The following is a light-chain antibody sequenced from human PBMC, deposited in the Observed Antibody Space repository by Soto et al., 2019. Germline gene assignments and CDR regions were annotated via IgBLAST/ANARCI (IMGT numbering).Light chain of an antibody. CDR2: LEGSGSY. V-gene: IGLV4-60*02. Sequence: QSVLTLSSSASASLGSSVKLTCTLSSGHSTYIIAWHQQQPGKAPRYLMKLEGSGSYNKGSGVPDRFSGSSSGADRYLTISNLQFEVEADYYCETWDINTHVVFGGGTKLTVL. CDR3: ETWDINTHVV. CDR1: SGHSTYI. J-gene: IGLJ2*01.